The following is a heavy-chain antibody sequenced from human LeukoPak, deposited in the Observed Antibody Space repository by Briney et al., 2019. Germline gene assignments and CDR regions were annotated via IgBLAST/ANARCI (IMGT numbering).Heavy chain of an antibody. V-gene: IGHV3-48*03. D-gene: IGHD3-3*01. Sequence: GGSLRLSCAASGFTFSSYEMNWVRQAPGKGLEWVSYISNSGSTIYYTDSVKGRFTISRDNAKNSLYLQMNSLRAEDTSVYYCARGAGDGVVMDYYYMDVWGKGTTVTISS. J-gene: IGHJ6*03. CDR1: GFTFSSYE. CDR2: ISNSGSTI. CDR3: ARGAGDGVVMDYYYMDV.